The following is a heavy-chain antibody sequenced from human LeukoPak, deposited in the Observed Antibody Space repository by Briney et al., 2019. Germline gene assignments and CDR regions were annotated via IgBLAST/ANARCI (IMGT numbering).Heavy chain of an antibody. CDR1: GFTVSSNS. CDR2: IYGDNT. V-gene: IGHV3-53*01. D-gene: IGHD1-26*01. J-gene: IGHJ3*02. Sequence: GGSLRLSCTVSGFTVSSNSMSWVRQAPGKGLEWVSFIYGDNTHYSDSVKGRFTISRDNSKNTLYLQTNSLRAEDTAVYYCARLRVVWDLDDAFDIWGQGTMVIVSS. CDR3: ARLRVVWDLDDAFDI.